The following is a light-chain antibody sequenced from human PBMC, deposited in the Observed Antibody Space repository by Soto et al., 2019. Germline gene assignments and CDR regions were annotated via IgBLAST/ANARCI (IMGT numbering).Light chain of an antibody. Sequence: SALTQPASVSGSPGQSITISCTGTSSDIGSYNLVSWYQQYPGKAPKLMIYEDTKRPSGVSNRFSGSKSGNTASLTISGLQAEDEADYFCCSYAGINTFFVFGTGTKVTVL. J-gene: IGLJ1*01. CDR3: CSYAGINTFFV. CDR2: EDT. CDR1: SSDIGSYNL. V-gene: IGLV2-23*01.